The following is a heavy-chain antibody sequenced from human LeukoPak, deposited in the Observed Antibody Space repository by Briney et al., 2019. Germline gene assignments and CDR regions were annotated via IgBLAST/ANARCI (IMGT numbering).Heavy chain of an antibody. CDR2: ISSSGST. CDR3: ARLDYSYFDY. J-gene: IGHJ4*02. V-gene: IGHV4-61*02. D-gene: IGHD3-10*01. Sequence: PSETLSLTCTVSGDSISSGDYYWSWIRQPAGKGLEWIGRISSSGSTNYNPSLKSRVTISVDKSKNQFSLRLSSVTAADTAVYYCARLDYSYFDYWGQGTLVTVSS. CDR1: GDSISSGDYY.